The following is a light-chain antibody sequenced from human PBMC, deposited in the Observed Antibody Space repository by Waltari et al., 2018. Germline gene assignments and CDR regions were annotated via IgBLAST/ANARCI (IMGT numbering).Light chain of an antibody. Sequence: QSALTQPASVSGTPGQSLTLPCSGTTSDVGSYDLVSWYQQPPGEAPKLLICEVFKRPPDTSSRFSGAKSGSTASLTISGLQPEDEADYYCCSYAGRGTYVFGSGTKVTVL. V-gene: IGLV2-23*02. CDR3: CSYAGRGTYV. CDR2: EVF. CDR1: TSDVGSYDL. J-gene: IGLJ1*01.